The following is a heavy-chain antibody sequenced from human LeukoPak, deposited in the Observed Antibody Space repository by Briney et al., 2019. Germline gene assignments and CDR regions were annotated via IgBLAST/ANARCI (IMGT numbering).Heavy chain of an antibody. CDR2: ISTSSSTI. CDR1: GFTFSSYS. J-gene: IGHJ5*02. CDR3: ATNPLGGSYLNWFDP. V-gene: IGHV3-48*04. Sequence: GGSLRLSCAASGFTFSSYSMNWVRQAPGKGLEWVSYISTSSSTIYYADSVKGRFTISRDNAKNSVYLQMNSLRAEDTAVYYCATNPLGGSYLNWFDPWGQGTLVTVSS. D-gene: IGHD1-26*01.